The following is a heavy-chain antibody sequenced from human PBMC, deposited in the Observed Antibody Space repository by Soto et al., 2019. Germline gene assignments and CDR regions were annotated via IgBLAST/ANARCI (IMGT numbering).Heavy chain of an antibody. CDR1: GGSISSSSYY. Sequence: SETLSLTCTVSGGSISSSSYYWGWIRQPPGKGLEWIGSIYYSGSTYYNPSLKSRVTISVDTSKNQFSLKLSSVTAADTAVYYCARLVTGTTWGGYYFDYWGQGTLVTVSS. CDR2: IYYSGST. CDR3: ARLVTGTTWGGYYFDY. J-gene: IGHJ4*02. V-gene: IGHV4-39*01. D-gene: IGHD1-20*01.